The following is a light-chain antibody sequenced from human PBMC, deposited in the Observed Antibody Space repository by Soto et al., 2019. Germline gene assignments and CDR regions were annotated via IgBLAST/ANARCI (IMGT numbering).Light chain of an antibody. Sequence: QSALTQPASVSGSPGQSITISCTGTSGDVGGYNYVSWYQQHPGKAPKIMIYDVSNRPSGVSNRFSGSKSGNTASLTISGLQAEDEADYYCSSYTSSSTLYVFGTGTK. J-gene: IGLJ1*01. CDR1: SGDVGGYNY. CDR3: SSYTSSSTLYV. V-gene: IGLV2-14*01. CDR2: DVS.